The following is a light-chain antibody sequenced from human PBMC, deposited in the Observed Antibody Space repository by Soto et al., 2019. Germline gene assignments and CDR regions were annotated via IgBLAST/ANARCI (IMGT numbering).Light chain of an antibody. Sequence: EIVLTQSPGTLSLSPGERATLSCRASQSVTSNYLAWYQQTPGQAPRLLFFGASIRATCIPDRFSSSGSGTDFTLTISRLEPEDSAVYHCQQYGSSPTTFGQGTKVEIK. CDR2: GAS. CDR3: QQYGSSPTT. V-gene: IGKV3-20*01. J-gene: IGKJ1*01. CDR1: QSVTSNY.